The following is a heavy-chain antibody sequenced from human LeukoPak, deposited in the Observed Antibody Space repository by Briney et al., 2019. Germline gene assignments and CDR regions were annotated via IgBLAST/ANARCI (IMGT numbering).Heavy chain of an antibody. CDR3: VRIPNGANFPNWFDP. V-gene: IGHV3-21*01. CDR2: ISGKSNNI. J-gene: IGHJ5*02. Sequence: GGSLRLSCAASGFTFSNYNMNWVCRAPGKGLEWVSSISGKSNNIYYADSVKGRFTISRDNTKNSLYLQMNSLRAEDTAMYYCVRIPNGANFPNWFDPLGQGTLVTVS. D-gene: IGHD4/OR15-4a*01. CDR1: GFTFSNYN.